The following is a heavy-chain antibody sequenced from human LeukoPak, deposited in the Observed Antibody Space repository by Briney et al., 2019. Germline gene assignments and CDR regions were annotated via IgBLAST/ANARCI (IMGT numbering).Heavy chain of an antibody. CDR2: NYHSGNN. CDR1: GDFVSSGSYY. D-gene: IGHD3-10*01. J-gene: IGHJ4*02. CDR3: ARDRGYYGSKSYSQGSYFDY. V-gene: IGHV4-61*01. Sequence: PSETLSLTCTVSGDFVSSGSYYWSWLRQPPGRGLDWIGYNYHSGNNNYNPSLERRVTISVATSKNQFSLTLTSVTAADTAVYYCARDRGYYGSKSYSQGSYFDYWGRGSLVTVSS.